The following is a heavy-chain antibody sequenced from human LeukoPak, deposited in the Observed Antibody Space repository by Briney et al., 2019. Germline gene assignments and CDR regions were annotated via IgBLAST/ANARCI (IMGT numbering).Heavy chain of an antibody. V-gene: IGHV4-34*01. D-gene: IGHD2-2*01. CDR2: INHGGDT. J-gene: IGHJ3*02. CDR1: GGFFSGYY. Sequence: SETLSLTCAVYGGFFSGYYWNWIRQPPGKGLEWIGEINHGGDTNYNPSLKSRVTISVDTSKKQFSLKVRSVTAADTAVYYCARHGNIVLEPVASKAFDIWGQGTMVTVST. CDR3: ARHGNIVLEPVASKAFDI.